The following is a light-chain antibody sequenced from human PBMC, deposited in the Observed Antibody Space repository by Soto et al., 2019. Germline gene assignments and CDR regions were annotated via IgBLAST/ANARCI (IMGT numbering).Light chain of an antibody. CDR2: DAS. Sequence: DIQMTQSPSTLSASVGDTVTVTCRASQSVSGCLAWYQQKPGEAPKLLIYDASALPSGVPSRFSGSGSGTKFTLTIASLQPDDFATYYCQQYETFSGTFGPGTKVEI. V-gene: IGKV1-5*01. CDR3: QQYETFSGT. J-gene: IGKJ1*01. CDR1: QSVSGC.